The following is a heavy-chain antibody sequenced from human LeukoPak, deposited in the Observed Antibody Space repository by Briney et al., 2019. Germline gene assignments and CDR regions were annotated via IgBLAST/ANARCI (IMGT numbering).Heavy chain of an antibody. CDR2: IRGSGDST. V-gene: IGHV3-23*01. CDR1: GFTFSNYA. CDR3: VKFGAPVSSGALDI. D-gene: IGHD1-26*01. J-gene: IGHJ3*02. Sequence: GGSLRLSCAASGFTFSNYAMGWVRQAPGKGLEWVSAIRGSGDSTYYADSVKGRFTISRDNSENALYLQMNSLRAEDTALYYCVKFGAPVSSGALDIWGQGTMVTVSS.